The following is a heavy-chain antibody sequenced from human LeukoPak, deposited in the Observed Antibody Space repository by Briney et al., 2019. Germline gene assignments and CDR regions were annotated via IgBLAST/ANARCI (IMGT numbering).Heavy chain of an antibody. CDR3: ARDRGVMGFDS. CDR1: GYTFTDYY. V-gene: IGHV1-2*02. Sequence: ASLKVSCKASGYTFTDYYMHWVRQTPGQGLEWMGWINPNSGGTNYAQKFQGRVTMTRDTSSSTVYMELSRLRSDDTAVYFCARDRGVMGFDSWGQGTLVTVSS. J-gene: IGHJ4*02. CDR2: INPNSGGT. D-gene: IGHD3-10*01.